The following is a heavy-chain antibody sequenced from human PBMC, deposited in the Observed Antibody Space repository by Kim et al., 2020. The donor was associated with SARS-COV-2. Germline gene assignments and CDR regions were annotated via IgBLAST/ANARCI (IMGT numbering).Heavy chain of an antibody. D-gene: IGHD5-18*01. CDR1: RGSISSGGYY. CDR2: IYRTGSA. CDR3: AREGDNYGTFDF. J-gene: IGHJ4*02. Sequence: SETLSLTCTVSRGSISSGGYYWSWVRQLPGKGLEWIGYIYRTGSAYYNPSLKSRLTVSVDTSQNQFSMNLTSVTGADTGIYYCAREGDNYGTFDFWGQGTLVTVSS. V-gene: IGHV4-31*03.